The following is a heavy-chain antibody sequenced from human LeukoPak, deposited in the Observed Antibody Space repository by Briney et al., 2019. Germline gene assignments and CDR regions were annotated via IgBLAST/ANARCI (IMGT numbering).Heavy chain of an antibody. J-gene: IGHJ4*02. D-gene: IGHD5-18*01. CDR2: IGNTET. Sequence: GGSLRLSCATSGFPFETNAMSWVRQAPGKGLEWVATIGNTETFYADSVTGRFTISRDNSKNTVNLQMNRLRVENTAIYYRAKDWIQFNRVFDCFDSWGQGTLVTVSS. CDR1: GFPFETNA. V-gene: IGHV3-23*01. CDR3: AKDWIQFNRVFDCFDS.